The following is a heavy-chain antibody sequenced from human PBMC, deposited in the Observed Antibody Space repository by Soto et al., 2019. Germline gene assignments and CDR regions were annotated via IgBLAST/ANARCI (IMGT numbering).Heavy chain of an antibody. D-gene: IGHD5-12*01. CDR3: VKDQGGYSGYVFDY. CDR2: ISSNGGST. Sequence: EVQLVESGGGLVQPGGSLRLSCSASGFTFSSYAMHWVRQAPGKGLEYVSAISSNGGSTYYADSVKGRFTISRDNSKNTLYLQMSSLRAADTAVYYCVKDQGGYSGYVFDYWGQGTLVTVSS. CDR1: GFTFSSYA. V-gene: IGHV3-64D*06. J-gene: IGHJ4*02.